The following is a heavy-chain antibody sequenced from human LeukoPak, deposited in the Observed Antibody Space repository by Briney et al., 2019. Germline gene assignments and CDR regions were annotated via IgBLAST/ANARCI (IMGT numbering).Heavy chain of an antibody. CDR2: IIPIFGTA. CDR3: ARVDEIQLWLRY. J-gene: IGHJ4*02. CDR1: GGTFSSHA. V-gene: IGHV1-69*13. D-gene: IGHD5-18*01. Sequence: SVKVSCKASGGTFSSHAISWVRQAPGQGLEWMGGIIPIFGTANYAQKFQGRVTITADESTSTAYMELSSLRSEDTAVYYCARVDEIQLWLRYWGQGTLVTVSS.